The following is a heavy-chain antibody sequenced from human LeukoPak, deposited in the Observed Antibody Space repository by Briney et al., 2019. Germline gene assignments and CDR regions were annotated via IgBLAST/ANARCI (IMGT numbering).Heavy chain of an antibody. CDR1: GGSISSYY. CDR3: ARQGSGRAFDI. V-gene: IGHV4-59*08. J-gene: IGHJ3*02. CDR2: MFYNVST. Sequence: PSETLSLTCTVFGGSISSYYWNWIRRSPGKGVEWIAYMFYNVSTNYSPSLKSRVTISVDTSKNQFSLKLISVTAADTAVYFCARQGSGRAFDIWGQGTMVTVSS.